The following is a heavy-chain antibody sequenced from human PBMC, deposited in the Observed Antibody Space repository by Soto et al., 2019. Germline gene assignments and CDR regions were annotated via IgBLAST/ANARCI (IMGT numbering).Heavy chain of an antibody. J-gene: IGHJ4*02. D-gene: IGHD2-8*01. Sequence: QVQLVQSGAEVKKPGSSVKVSCKASGGTFSSYAISWVRQAPGQGLEWMGGIIPIFGTANYAQKFQGRVTITADEAASTGYMELGSLRSEDTAVYYCARVSGLMVYAKGSYFDYWGQGTLVTVSS. CDR1: GGTFSSYA. CDR3: ARVSGLMVYAKGSYFDY. CDR2: IIPIFGTA. V-gene: IGHV1-69*01.